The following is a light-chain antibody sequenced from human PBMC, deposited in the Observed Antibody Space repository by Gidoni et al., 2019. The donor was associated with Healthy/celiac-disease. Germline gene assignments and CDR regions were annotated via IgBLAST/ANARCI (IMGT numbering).Light chain of an antibody. CDR3: QQSYSTPPT. Sequence: DIQMTESPSSLSASVGDRVTITCRASQSISSYLNWYQQKPGKAPKLLIYAAPSVQSGVPSRFSGSGSGTDFTLTISRLQPEDFATYYCQQSYSTPPTFXQXTRLEIK. V-gene: IGKV1-39*01. J-gene: IGKJ5*01. CDR2: AAP. CDR1: QSISSY.